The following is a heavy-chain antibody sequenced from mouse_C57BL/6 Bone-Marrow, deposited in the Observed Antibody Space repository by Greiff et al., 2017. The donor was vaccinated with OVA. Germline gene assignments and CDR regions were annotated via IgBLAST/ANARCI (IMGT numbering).Heavy chain of an antibody. CDR1: GFTFSSYA. Sequence: EVKVEESGGGLVKPGGSLKLSCAASGFTFSSYAMSWVRQTPEKRLEWVATISDGGSYTYYPDNVKGRFTISRDNAKNNLYLQMSHLKSEDTAMYYCARDRRLHAMDYWGQGTSVTVSS. J-gene: IGHJ4*01. D-gene: IGHD2-2*01. CDR3: ARDRRLHAMDY. V-gene: IGHV5-4*01. CDR2: ISDGGSYT.